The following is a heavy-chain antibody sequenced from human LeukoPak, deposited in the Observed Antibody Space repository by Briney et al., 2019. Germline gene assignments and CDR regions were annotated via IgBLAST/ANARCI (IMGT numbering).Heavy chain of an antibody. CDR1: GFTFSNYA. V-gene: IGHV3-23*01. D-gene: IGHD2-8*01. CDR3: AKTPDYCTNGVCYTLHYFDY. J-gene: IGHJ4*02. Sequence: GGSLRLSCAASGFTFSNYAMTWVRQAPGKGLEWVLTISGGGDSTYYADSVRGRFTISRDDSKSTLYLQMNSLRAEDTAVYYCAKTPDYCTNGVCYTLHYFDYWGQGTLVTVSS. CDR2: ISGGGDST.